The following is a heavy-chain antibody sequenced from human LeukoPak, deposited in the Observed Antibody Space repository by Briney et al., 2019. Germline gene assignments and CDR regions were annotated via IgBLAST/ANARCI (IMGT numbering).Heavy chain of an antibody. Sequence: ASVKVSCNASGCTFTGYYMHWVRQAPGQGLEGMGWINPNSGGTNYAQKFQGRVTMTRDTSISTAYMELSRLRSDDTAVNYCARSRVYGDYPGDYWGQGTLVTVSS. V-gene: IGHV1-2*02. CDR1: GCTFTGYY. J-gene: IGHJ4*02. CDR3: ARSRVYGDYPGDY. D-gene: IGHD4-17*01. CDR2: INPNSGGT.